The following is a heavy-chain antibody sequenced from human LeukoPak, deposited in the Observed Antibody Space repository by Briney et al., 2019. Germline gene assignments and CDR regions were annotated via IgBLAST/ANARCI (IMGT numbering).Heavy chain of an antibody. D-gene: IGHD4-17*01. CDR2: ISASGGNT. CDR1: GFTFSRYA. Sequence: GGSLRLSCAASGFTFSRYAMTWVRQAPGKGLEWFSSISASGGNTYYADSVKGRFTISRDNSKNTLYLQMNSLRAEDTAIYYCARGGDYGVRIDYWGQGTLVTVSS. CDR3: ARGGDYGVRIDY. V-gene: IGHV3-23*01. J-gene: IGHJ4*02.